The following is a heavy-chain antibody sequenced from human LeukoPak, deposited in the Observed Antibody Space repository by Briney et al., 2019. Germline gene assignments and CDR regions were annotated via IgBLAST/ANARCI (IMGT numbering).Heavy chain of an antibody. CDR2: VHHTWGT. J-gene: IGHJ2*01. D-gene: IGHD5-18*01. CDR3: VAYSYGYVHCFVDR. V-gene: IGHV4-59*11. Sequence: PSETLSLTCTVSSGSINSHYWSWIRQTPGKGLEWIGYVHHTWGTNYNPFLKSRVTISVDTSKNQFSLKLNSVTAADTAVYYCVAYSYGYVHCFVDRWGRGTLVTVSS. CDR1: SGSINSHY.